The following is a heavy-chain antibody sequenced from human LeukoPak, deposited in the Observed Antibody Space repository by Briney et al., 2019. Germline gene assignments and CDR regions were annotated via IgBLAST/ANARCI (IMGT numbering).Heavy chain of an antibody. Sequence: GGSLRLSCAASGFTSSDYYMSWIRQAPGKGLEGVSYFSSSSSYTNYAESVKGRFTISRDNAKNSLYLQMNSLRAEDTAVYYCARDWAVAGTGAFDIWGQGTMVTVSS. V-gene: IGHV3-11*06. J-gene: IGHJ3*02. CDR1: GFTSSDYY. D-gene: IGHD6-19*01. CDR3: ARDWAVAGTGAFDI. CDR2: FSSSSSYT.